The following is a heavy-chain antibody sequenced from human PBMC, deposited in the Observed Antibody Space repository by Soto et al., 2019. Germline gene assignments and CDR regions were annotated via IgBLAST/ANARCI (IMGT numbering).Heavy chain of an antibody. Sequence: QVQLVQSGAEVKKPGSSVKVSCKASGGTFSSYTISWVRQAPGQGLEWMGRIIPILGIANYAQKFQGRVTITADKSTSRAFMELSSLRSEDTAVYYCARTPRNYYDSSGYPLGWFDPWGQGTLVTVSS. D-gene: IGHD3-22*01. J-gene: IGHJ5*02. CDR1: GGTFSSYT. CDR3: ARTPRNYYDSSGYPLGWFDP. CDR2: IIPILGIA. V-gene: IGHV1-69*02.